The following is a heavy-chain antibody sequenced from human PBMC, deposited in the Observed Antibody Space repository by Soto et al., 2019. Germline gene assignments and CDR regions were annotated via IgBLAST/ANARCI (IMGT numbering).Heavy chain of an antibody. V-gene: IGHV3-23*01. CDR2: ISGSGGST. CDR3: AKRAVPDGFCSGGSCGYMDV. J-gene: IGHJ6*03. CDR1: GFTFSSYS. D-gene: IGHD2-15*01. Sequence: ELQLLESGGGLVQPGGSLRLSCAASGFTFSSYSMSWVRQAPGKGLMEWASVISGSGGSTTYADSVKGRFIMSRDNSKNTLYLQMNSLRAEDTAVYYCAKRAVPDGFCSGGSCGYMDVWGKGTTVTVSS.